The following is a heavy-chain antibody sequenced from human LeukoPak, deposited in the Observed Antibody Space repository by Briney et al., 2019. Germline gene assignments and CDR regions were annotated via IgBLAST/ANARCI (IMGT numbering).Heavy chain of an antibody. CDR1: GGTFSSYA. D-gene: IGHD6-13*01. V-gene: IGHV1-69*06. CDR3: ARVVGYSSSSNWFDP. CDR2: IIPIFGTA. J-gene: IGHJ5*02. Sequence: SVKVSCKASGGTFSSYAISWVRQAPGQGLEWMGGIIPIFGTANYAQKFQGRVTITADKSTSTAYMELSSLRTEDTAVYYCARVVGYSSSSNWFDPWGQGTLVTVSS.